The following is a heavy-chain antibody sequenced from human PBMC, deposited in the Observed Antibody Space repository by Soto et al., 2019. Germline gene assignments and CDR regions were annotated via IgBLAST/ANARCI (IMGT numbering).Heavy chain of an antibody. CDR1: GFTFSSYA. CDR3: AKDQVRLPATAIPGPWYYYYYGMDV. J-gene: IGHJ6*02. V-gene: IGHV3-23*01. CDR2: ISGSGGST. D-gene: IGHD2-2*02. Sequence: GGSLRLSCAASGFTFSSYAMSWVRQAPGKGLEWVSAISGSGGSTYYADSVKGRFTISRDNSKNTLYLQMNSRRAEDTAVYYCAKDQVRLPATAIPGPWYYYYYGMDVWGQGTTVTVSS.